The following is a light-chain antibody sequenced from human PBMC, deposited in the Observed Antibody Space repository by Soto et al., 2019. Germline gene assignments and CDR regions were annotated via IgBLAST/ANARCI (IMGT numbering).Light chain of an antibody. Sequence: QSALTQPRSVSGSPGQSVTFSCTGTSSDVGNYNYVSWYQQHPGKAPKVIIYDVSKRPSGVPDRFSGSKSGNTASLTISGLQAEDEADYYCCSYAGSDTYWVFGGGTKVTVL. CDR3: CSYAGSDTYWV. J-gene: IGLJ3*02. CDR2: DVS. CDR1: SSDVGNYNY. V-gene: IGLV2-11*01.